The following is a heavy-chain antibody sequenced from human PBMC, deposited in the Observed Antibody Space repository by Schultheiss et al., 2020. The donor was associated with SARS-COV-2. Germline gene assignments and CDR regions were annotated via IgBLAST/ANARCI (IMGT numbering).Heavy chain of an antibody. CDR1: GGSISSGDYY. Sequence: SETLSLTCTVSGGSISSGDYYWSWIRQPPGKGLEWIGYIYYSGSTYYNPSLKSRVTISVDTSKKQFSLRLISVTAADTAVYFCAAGEAVVGYNWFDPWGQGTLVTVSS. CDR3: AAGEAVVGYNWFDP. CDR2: IYYSGST. V-gene: IGHV4-30-4*02. J-gene: IGHJ5*02. D-gene: IGHD6-19*01.